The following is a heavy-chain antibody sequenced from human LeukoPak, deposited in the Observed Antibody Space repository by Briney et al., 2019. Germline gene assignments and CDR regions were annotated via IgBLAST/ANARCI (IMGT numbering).Heavy chain of an antibody. CDR1: GGSISSGSYY. CDR3: ARDTSIVGATIGVSSYAFDI. Sequence: PSQTLSLTCTVSGGSISSGSYYWSWIRQPPGKGLEWIGYIYYSGSTRYNPSLKSRVTISVDTSKNQFSLKLSSVTAADTAVYYCARDTSIVGATIGVSSYAFDIWGQGTMVTVSS. V-gene: IGHV4-61*01. D-gene: IGHD1-26*01. CDR2: IYYSGST. J-gene: IGHJ3*02.